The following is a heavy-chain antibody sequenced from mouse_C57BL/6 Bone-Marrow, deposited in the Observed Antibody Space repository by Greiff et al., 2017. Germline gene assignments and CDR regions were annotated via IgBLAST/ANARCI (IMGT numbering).Heavy chain of an antibody. Sequence: VQLQQPGAELVKPGASVKVSCKASGYTFTSYWMHWVKQRPGQGLEWIGRIHPSDSDTNYNQKFKGKATLTVDKSSSTAYMQRSSLTSEDSAVYYCAMRDYGYEQDWFAYWGQGTLVTVAA. CDR1: GYTFTSYW. J-gene: IGHJ3*01. CDR2: IHPSDSDT. CDR3: AMRDYGYEQDWFAY. D-gene: IGHD2-2*01. V-gene: IGHV1-74*01.